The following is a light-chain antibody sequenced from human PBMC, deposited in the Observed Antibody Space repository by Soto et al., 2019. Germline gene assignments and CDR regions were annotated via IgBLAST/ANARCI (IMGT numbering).Light chain of an antibody. J-gene: IGKJ2*01. CDR3: QQYHNTPPYT. CDR1: QSVFYSSNNKNY. Sequence: DIVMTQSPDSLAVSLGERATINCKSSQSVFYSSNNKNYLAWYQQKPGHPPKLLIYWASTRESGVPDRFSGSGSGTDFTLTISSLQAEDVAVYYCQQYHNTPPYTFGQGTKLEIK. V-gene: IGKV4-1*01. CDR2: WAS.